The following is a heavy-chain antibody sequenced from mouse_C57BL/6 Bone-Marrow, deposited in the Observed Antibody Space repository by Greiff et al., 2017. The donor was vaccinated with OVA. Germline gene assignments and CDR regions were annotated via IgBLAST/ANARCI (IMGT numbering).Heavy chain of an antibody. Sequence: DVMLVESGGGLVKPGGSLQLSCAASGFTFSDYGMHWVRQAPEKGLAWVAYISSVSITIYYADTVQGRFTISRDNAKNTLFLQMTSLRSEDTAMYYCARINYWYFDVWGTGTTVTVSS. CDR1: GFTFSDYG. V-gene: IGHV5-17*01. CDR2: ISSVSITI. CDR3: ARINYWYFDV. J-gene: IGHJ1*03.